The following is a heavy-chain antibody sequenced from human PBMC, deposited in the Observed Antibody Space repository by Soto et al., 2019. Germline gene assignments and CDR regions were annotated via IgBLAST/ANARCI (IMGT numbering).Heavy chain of an antibody. V-gene: IGHV3-30-3*01. CDR1: GFTFSSYA. D-gene: IGHD5-18*01. J-gene: IGHJ4*02. CDR2: ISYDGSNK. CDR3: ARAGGYSYGYYFDY. Sequence: PGGSLRLSCAASGFTFSSYAMHWVRQAPGKGLEWVAVISYDGSNKYYADSVKGRFTISRDNSKNTLYLQMNSLRAEDTAVYYCARAGGYSYGYYFDYWGQGTLVTVSS.